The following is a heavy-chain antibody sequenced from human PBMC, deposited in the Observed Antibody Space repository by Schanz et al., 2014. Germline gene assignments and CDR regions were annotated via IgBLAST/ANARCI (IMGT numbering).Heavy chain of an antibody. V-gene: IGHV3-74*01. CDR3: AGDNPHFYGPWSGVSCRPCGMDV. CDR2: IYMDGSGR. CDR1: GFTFSRYC. D-gene: IGHD3-3*01. Sequence: DVQLVQSGGGLVQPGGSLRLSCAASGFTFSRYCMQWVRQAPGKGLVWVSRIYMDGSGRGYGDSVKGRFTVSRDNARSTLYLQKDSLRAEDTAVSYCAGDNPHFYGPWSGVSCRPCGMDVWGQGTTVIVSS. J-gene: IGHJ6*02.